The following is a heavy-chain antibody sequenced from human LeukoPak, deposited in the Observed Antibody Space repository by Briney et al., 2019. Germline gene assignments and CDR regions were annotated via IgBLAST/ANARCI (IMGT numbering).Heavy chain of an antibody. CDR2: INWNGGSR. J-gene: IGHJ4*02. CDR3: AKGSQRYDFWSGYYVDY. Sequence: GGSLRLSCAASGFNFDDYVMTWVRQAPGKGLEWVSGINWNGGSRGYADSVKGRFTISRDNAKNSLYLQMNSLRAEDTALYYCAKGSQRYDFWSGYYVDYWGQGTLVTVSS. CDR1: GFNFDDYV. D-gene: IGHD3-3*01. V-gene: IGHV3-20*04.